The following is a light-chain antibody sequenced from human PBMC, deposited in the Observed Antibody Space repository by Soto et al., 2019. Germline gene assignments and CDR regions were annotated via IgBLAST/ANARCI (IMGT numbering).Light chain of an antibody. Sequence: QSVLTQPPSVSGAPGQRVTISCTGSSSNIGAGYDVHWYQQLPGRAPKLRIDGNTNRPSGVPDRFSGSKSGTSASLAITGLQAEDEADYYCLSFDSSLSVVFGGGTKLTVL. V-gene: IGLV1-40*01. CDR3: LSFDSSLSVV. J-gene: IGLJ2*01. CDR2: GNT. CDR1: SSNIGAGYD.